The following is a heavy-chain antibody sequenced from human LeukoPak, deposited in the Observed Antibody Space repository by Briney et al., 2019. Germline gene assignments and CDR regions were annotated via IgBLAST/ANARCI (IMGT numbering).Heavy chain of an antibody. J-gene: IGHJ4*02. V-gene: IGHV1-69*01. CDR2: IIPIFGTA. Sequence: SVKVSCKASGGTFSRYAISWVRQAPGQGLEWMGGIIPIFGTANYAQKFQGRVTITADESTSTAYMEVSSLRSEDTAVYYCARLGDGDNLRYFDYWGQGTLVTVSS. D-gene: IGHD5-24*01. CDR3: ARLGDGDNLRYFDY. CDR1: GGTFSRYA.